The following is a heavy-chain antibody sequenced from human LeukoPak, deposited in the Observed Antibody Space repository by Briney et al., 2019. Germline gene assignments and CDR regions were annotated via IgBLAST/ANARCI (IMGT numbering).Heavy chain of an antibody. CDR1: GYTFTSYD. J-gene: IGHJ5*02. V-gene: IGHV1-8*03. CDR3: ARGQNTIPIFGVVSYEFDP. D-gene: IGHD3-3*01. CDR2: MNHNSGNT. Sequence: GASVKVSCKASGYTFTSYDINWVRQATGQGLEWMGSMNHNSGNTGYAQKFQGRVTITRNTSISTAYMELSSLRSEDTAVYYCARGQNTIPIFGVVSYEFDPGGQGTLVTVHS.